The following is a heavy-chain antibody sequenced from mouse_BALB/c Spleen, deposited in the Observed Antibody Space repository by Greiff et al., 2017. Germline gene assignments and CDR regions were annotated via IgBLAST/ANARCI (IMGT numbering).Heavy chain of an antibody. V-gene: IGHV7-3*02. CDR2: IRNKANGYTT. J-gene: IGHJ1*01. CDR3: ARAYYYGSSSYFDV. Sequence: EVKLMESGGGLVQPGGSLRLSCATSGFTFTDYYMSWVRQPPGKALEWLGFIRNKANGYTTEYSASVKGRFTISRDNSQSILYLQMNTLRAEDSATYYCARAYYYGSSSYFDVWGAGTTVTVSS. D-gene: IGHD1-1*01. CDR1: GFTFTDYY.